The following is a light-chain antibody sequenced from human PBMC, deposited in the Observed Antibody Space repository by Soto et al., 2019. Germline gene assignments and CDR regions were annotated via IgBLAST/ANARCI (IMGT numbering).Light chain of an antibody. CDR1: ALPKQY. CDR2: KDS. J-gene: IGLJ2*01. CDR3: QSADSSGTYVV. Sequence: SYELTQPPSVSVSPGQTARIPCSGAALPKQYAYWYQQKPGQAPVLLIYKDSERPSGIPERFSGSSSGTTVTLTISGVQAEDEADYYCQSADSSGTYVVFGGGTKLTVL. V-gene: IGLV3-25*03.